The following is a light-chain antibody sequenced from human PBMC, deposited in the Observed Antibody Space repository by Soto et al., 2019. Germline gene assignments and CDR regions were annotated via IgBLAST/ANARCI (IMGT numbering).Light chain of an antibody. V-gene: IGLV2-23*01. Sequence: QSVLTQPASVSGSPGQSITISCTGTSSDVGGYNFVSWYQQHPGKAPKLMIYEGSKRPSGVSNRFSGSKSGNTASLTISGLQAEDEADYYCSSYAIRSTAHVLFGGGPKL. CDR3: SSYAIRSTAHVL. J-gene: IGLJ2*01. CDR1: SSDVGGYNF. CDR2: EGS.